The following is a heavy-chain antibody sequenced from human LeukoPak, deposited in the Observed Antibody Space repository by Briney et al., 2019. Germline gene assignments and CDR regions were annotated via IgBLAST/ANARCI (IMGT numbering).Heavy chain of an antibody. CDR3: ARAAHTGYGSGSYDY. J-gene: IGHJ4*02. CDR1: GGSFSGYY. V-gene: IGHV4-34*01. CDR2: INHSGST. D-gene: IGHD3-10*01. Sequence: PSETLSLTCAVYGGSFSGYYWSWIRQPPGKGLEWIGEINHSGSTNYNPSLKSRVTISVDTSKNQFSLKLSSVTAADTAVYYCARAAHTGYGSGSYDYWGQGTLVTVSS.